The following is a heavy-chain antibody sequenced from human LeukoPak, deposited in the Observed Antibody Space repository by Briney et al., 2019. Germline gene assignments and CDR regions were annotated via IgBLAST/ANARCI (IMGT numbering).Heavy chain of an antibody. CDR3: ARDQLYSSGWNDY. CDR2: IKQDGSEK. D-gene: IGHD6-19*01. V-gene: IGHV3-7*01. J-gene: IGHJ4*02. CDR1: GFTFSSYW. Sequence: GGSLRLSCAASGFTFSSYWMSWDRQAPGKGLEWVANIKQDGSEKYYVDSVKGRFTISRDNAKNSLYLQMNSLRAEDTAVYYCARDQLYSSGWNDYWGQGTLVTVSS.